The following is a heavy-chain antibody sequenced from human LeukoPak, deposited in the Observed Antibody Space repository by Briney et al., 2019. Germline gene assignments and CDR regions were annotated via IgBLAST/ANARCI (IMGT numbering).Heavy chain of an antibody. Sequence: GASVKVSCKASGGTFSSYAISWVRQAPGQGLEWMGWIYAYNGNTNYAQKLQGRVTMTTDTSTSTAYMELRSLRSDDTAVYYCARSPYHYYYMDVWGKGTTVTVSS. CDR1: GGTFSSYA. J-gene: IGHJ6*03. V-gene: IGHV1-18*01. CDR2: IYAYNGNT. CDR3: ARSPYHYYYMDV.